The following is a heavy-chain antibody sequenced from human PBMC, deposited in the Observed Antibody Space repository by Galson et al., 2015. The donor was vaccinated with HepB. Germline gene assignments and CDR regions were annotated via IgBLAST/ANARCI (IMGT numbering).Heavy chain of an antibody. CDR2: ISGSGGGA. CDR3: AKHVRSSGYSHHFYYVMDV. CDR1: EFTFGSYV. V-gene: IGHV3-23*01. Sequence: SLRLSCAASEFTFGSYVMTWVRQAPGKGLEWVSTISGSGGGASYADSVRGRFTISRDNSKNTLYLQMNSLRAEDTAVYYCAKHVRSSGYSHHFYYVMDVWGQGTTVTVSS. J-gene: IGHJ6*02. D-gene: IGHD3-22*01.